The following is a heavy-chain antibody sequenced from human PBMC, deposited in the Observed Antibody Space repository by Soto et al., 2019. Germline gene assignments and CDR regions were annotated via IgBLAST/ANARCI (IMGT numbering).Heavy chain of an antibody. D-gene: IGHD3-22*01. V-gene: IGHV4-31*03. CDR3: ARNRLKYYSDSSVYRGDY. J-gene: IGHJ4*01. CDR1: GASITSGGYY. CDR2: VYYSGST. Sequence: NPSETLSLTCSLAGASITSGGYYWSWIRQHPGNGLRWIGYVYYSGSTYYSSSLKSRVVISLDTSKNQFSLKLTSVTAADTAVYFCARNRLKYYSDSSVYRGDYCGHGILVTVS.